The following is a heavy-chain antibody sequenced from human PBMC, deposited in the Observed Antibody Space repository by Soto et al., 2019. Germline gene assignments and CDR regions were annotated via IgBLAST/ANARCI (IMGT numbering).Heavy chain of an antibody. Sequence: PSETLSLTCAVYGGSFSGYYWSWIRQPPGKGLEWIGEINHSGSTNYNPSLKSRVTISVDTSKNQFSLKLSSVTAADTAVYYCAKGAGGERWLRPSSDYYGMDVWGQGTTVTVSS. CDR3: AKGAGGERWLRPSSDYYGMDV. D-gene: IGHD5-12*01. V-gene: IGHV4-34*01. J-gene: IGHJ6*02. CDR1: GGSFSGYY. CDR2: INHSGST.